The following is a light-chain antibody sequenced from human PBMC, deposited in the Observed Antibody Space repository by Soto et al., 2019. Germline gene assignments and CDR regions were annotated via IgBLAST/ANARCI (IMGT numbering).Light chain of an antibody. J-gene: IGKJ1*01. CDR1: QSVRSD. V-gene: IGKV3-15*01. CDR2: GAS. Sequence: EIVMPQSPATLSVSPGERATLSCRASQSVRSDLVWYQQKPCQAPRLLIYGASTMATAITARYSGSGSGTEFNFTISSLQSEDFAVYYCQQYNNWPRKFGKGTKVEIK. CDR3: QQYNNWPRK.